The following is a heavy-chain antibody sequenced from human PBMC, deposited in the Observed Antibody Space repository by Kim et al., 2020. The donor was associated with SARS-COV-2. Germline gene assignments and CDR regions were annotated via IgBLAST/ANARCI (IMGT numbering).Heavy chain of an antibody. D-gene: IGHD3-10*01. Sequence: RRVTISVDTSKNQFSLKLSSVTAADTAVYYCASKVPGGPLWFGEWYYFDYWGQGTLVTVSS. V-gene: IGHV4-39*01. CDR3: ASKVPGGPLWFGEWYYFDY. J-gene: IGHJ4*02.